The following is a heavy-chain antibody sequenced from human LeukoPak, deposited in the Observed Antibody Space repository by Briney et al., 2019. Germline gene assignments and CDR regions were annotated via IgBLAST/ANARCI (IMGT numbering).Heavy chain of an antibody. CDR1: GFTFSDYR. D-gene: IGHD6-13*01. J-gene: IGHJ4*02. CDR3: AIDTIAAGD. V-gene: IGHV3-7*01. CDR2: IKEDGSEK. Sequence: GGSLRLSCAVSGFTFSDYRMSWVRQPPGKGLEWVANIKEDGSEKYYVDSVKGRFAISRDNAKSSLYLQMNSLRAEDTAMYYCAIDTIAAGDWGQGTLVTVSS.